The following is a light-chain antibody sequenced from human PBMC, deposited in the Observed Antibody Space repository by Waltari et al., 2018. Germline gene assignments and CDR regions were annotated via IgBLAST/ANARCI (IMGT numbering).Light chain of an antibody. CDR3: QHYSSSSWT. CDR2: GAS. V-gene: IGKV3-20*01. J-gene: IGKJ1*01. CDR1: QSVSSTY. Sequence: EIVLTQSPGTLSLSPGDRATLSCRASQSVSSTYLSWYQQQPGQAPGLLIYGASSRATGIPDRFGGSGSGTDFTLTISRLEPEDFAVYYCQHYSSSSWTFGQGTKVEIK.